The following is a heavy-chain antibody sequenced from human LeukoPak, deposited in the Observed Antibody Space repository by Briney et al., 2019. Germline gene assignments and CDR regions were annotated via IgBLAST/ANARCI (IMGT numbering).Heavy chain of an antibody. J-gene: IGHJ3*02. V-gene: IGHV1-46*01. D-gene: IGHD2-21*02. CDR1: GYTFTSYY. CDR2: INPSGGST. CDR3: ASLPYCGGDCYADDAFDI. Sequence: ASVKVSCKASGYTFTSYYMHWVRQAPGQGLEWMGIINPSGGSTSYAQKFQGRVTMTRDMSTSTVYMELSSLRSEDTAVYYCASLPYCGGDCYADDAFDIWGQGTMVTVSS.